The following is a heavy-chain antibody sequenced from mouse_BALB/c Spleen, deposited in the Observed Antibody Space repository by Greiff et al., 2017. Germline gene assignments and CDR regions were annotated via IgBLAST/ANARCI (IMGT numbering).Heavy chain of an antibody. J-gene: IGHJ4*01. CDR1: GFNIKDTY. Sequence: VQLQQSGAELVKPGASVKLSCTASGFNIKDTYMHWVKQRPEQGLEWIGRIDPANGNTKYDPKFQGKSTITADTSSNTAYLQLSSLTSEDTAVYYCARRRAGAMDDWGQGTSVTVSS. D-gene: IGHD3-1*01. CDR2: IDPANGNT. V-gene: IGHV14-3*02. CDR3: ARRRAGAMDD.